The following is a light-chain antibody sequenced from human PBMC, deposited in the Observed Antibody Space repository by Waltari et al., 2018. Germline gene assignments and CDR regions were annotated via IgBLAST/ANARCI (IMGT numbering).Light chain of an antibody. CDR3: GTWDSSLSGAV. CDR1: CSNIGNNY. V-gene: IGLV1-51*02. CDR2: ETT. J-gene: IGLJ7*01. Sequence: QSVLTQPPSVSAAPGQRVTISCSGGCSNIGNNYVSWYRKFPGTAPKLVIYETTERPEGSPGRFSGSKAGTSATLDITGLQAGDEADYYCGTWDSSLSGAVFGGGTHLTVL.